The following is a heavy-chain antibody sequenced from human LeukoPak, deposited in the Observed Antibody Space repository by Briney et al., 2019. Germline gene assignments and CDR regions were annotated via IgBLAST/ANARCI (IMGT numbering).Heavy chain of an antibody. Sequence: GASVTVSCKASGYTFTGYYMHWVRQAPGKGLEWMGWINPNSGGTNYAQKLQGRVTMTTDTATSTAYMELRSLRSDDTAVYYCARGQQLVLYYFDYWGEGTLVTVSS. CDR1: GYTFTGYY. D-gene: IGHD6-13*01. CDR2: INPNSGGT. V-gene: IGHV1-2*02. J-gene: IGHJ4*02. CDR3: ARGQQLVLYYFDY.